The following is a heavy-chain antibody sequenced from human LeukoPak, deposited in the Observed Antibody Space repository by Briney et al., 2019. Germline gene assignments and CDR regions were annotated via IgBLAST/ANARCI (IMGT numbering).Heavy chain of an antibody. D-gene: IGHD2-2*02. J-gene: IGHJ4*02. Sequence: SETLSLTCTVSGGSVSSANHWWSWIRQRPGEGLEWIGYIYYGGATLYSPSLRSRVTMSLDTSKNQFSLNLRSVTAADTAVYYCAMSDGHRTSATCYNPFDQWGQGTLVTVSS. CDR3: AMSDGHRTSATCYNPFDQ. V-gene: IGHV4-31*03. CDR1: GGSVSSANHW. CDR2: IYYGGAT.